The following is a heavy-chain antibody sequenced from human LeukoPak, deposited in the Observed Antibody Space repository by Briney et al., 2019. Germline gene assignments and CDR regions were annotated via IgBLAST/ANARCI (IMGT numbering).Heavy chain of an antibody. CDR2: IYYSGST. J-gene: IGHJ6*02. CDR1: GGSISSGGYY. Sequence: SETLSLTCTVSGGSISSGGYYWSWIRQPPGKGLEWIGYIYYSGSTNYNPSLKSRVTISVNTSKNQFSLKLSSVTAADTAVYYCARDTYYYGMDVWGQGTTVTVSS. V-gene: IGHV4-61*08. CDR3: ARDTYYYGMDV.